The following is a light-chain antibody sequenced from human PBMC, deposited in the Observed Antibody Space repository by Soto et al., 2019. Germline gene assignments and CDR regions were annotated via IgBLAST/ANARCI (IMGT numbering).Light chain of an antibody. Sequence: QSVLTQPPSVSGAPGQRVTISCTGSSSNIGAGYDVHWYQQLPGTAPKLLIYVNINRPSGVPDRFSGSKSGTSASLAITGLQADDEADYYCQSYDSSLSVVFGGGTKLTVL. V-gene: IGLV1-40*01. J-gene: IGLJ2*01. CDR3: QSYDSSLSVV. CDR2: VNI. CDR1: SSNIGAGYD.